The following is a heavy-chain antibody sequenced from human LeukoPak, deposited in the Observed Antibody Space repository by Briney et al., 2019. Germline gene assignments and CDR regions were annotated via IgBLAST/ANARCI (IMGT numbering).Heavy chain of an antibody. CDR3: ARGETHYDGGWFDP. J-gene: IGHJ5*02. Sequence: ASVKVSCKASGYTFTGYYMRWVRQAPGQGLEWMGWINPNSGGTNYAQKFQGRVTMTRDTSISTAYMELSRLTSDDTAVYYCARGETHYDGGWFDPWGQGTLVTVSS. V-gene: IGHV1-2*02. CDR2: INPNSGGT. CDR1: GYTFTGYY. D-gene: IGHD3-3*01.